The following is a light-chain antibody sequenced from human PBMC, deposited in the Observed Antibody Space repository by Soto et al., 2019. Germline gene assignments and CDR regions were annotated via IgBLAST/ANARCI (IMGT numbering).Light chain of an antibody. V-gene: IGKV3-11*01. CDR2: DAS. J-gene: IGKJ5*01. CDR3: QQRRSWPPTIT. CDR1: QNVGTF. Sequence: VLTQSPATLSLSPGERATLSCEASQNVGTFLAWYQLKPGQAPRLVIYDASNRAAGIPDRFSGSGSGTDFTLTISGLEPEDFAVYYCQQRRSWPPTITFGQGTRLEIK.